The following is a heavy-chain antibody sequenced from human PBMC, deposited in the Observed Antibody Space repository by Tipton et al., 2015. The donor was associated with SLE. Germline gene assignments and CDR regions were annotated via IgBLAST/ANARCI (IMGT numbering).Heavy chain of an antibody. D-gene: IGHD3-10*01. V-gene: IGHV3-11*01. J-gene: IGHJ6*02. CDR3: ARFSPMIQGVIEEYYYYGLDL. Sequence: SLRLSCAASGFTFSDCFMSWIRQAPGKGLEWVSDISSSGTSVYYADSVKGRFTISRDNAKNSLFLQMNSLRAEDAAVYHCARFSPMIQGVIEEYYYYGLDLWGQGTTVTVSS. CDR2: ISSSGTSV. CDR1: GFTFSDCF.